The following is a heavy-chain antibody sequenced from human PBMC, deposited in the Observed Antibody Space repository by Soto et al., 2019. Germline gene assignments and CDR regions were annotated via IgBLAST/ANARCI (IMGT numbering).Heavy chain of an antibody. CDR3: ARDPRVVLDCYFDY. V-gene: IGHV3-33*01. J-gene: IGHJ4*02. CDR2: LWDDATNK. CDR1: GFTFSSYG. Sequence: GVTLRRSWAAAGFTFSSYGMHWVGQAPRRGLEWVALLWDDATNKYYADSVKGRFTISRHNSKNTLYLQMHSLRAEHTAVYYCARDPRVVLDCYFDYWGQRPLVTVSS. D-gene: IGHD1-1*01.